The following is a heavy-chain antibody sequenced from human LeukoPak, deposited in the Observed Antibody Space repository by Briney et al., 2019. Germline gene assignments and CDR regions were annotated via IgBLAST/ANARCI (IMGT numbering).Heavy chain of an antibody. V-gene: IGHV5-10-1*01. D-gene: IGHD1-26*01. CDR3: ARRGGGNYLHAFDL. CDR2: FDPSDSYT. CDR1: GFSFTSYW. Sequence: GQSLPFSYKGSGFSFTSYWIIWVRQMPGKGLEWMGNFDPSDSYTKYSPSFQGHVTMSTDTSISTAYLQWSSLKASDTAMYYCARRGGGNYLHAFDLWGRGKMVTVSP. J-gene: IGHJ3*01.